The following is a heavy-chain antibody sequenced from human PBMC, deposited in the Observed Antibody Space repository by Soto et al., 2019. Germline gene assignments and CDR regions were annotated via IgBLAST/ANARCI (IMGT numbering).Heavy chain of an antibody. V-gene: IGHV3-30*18. J-gene: IGHJ4*02. CDR3: AKRGPLRFLEWETGPFDY. D-gene: IGHD3-3*01. CDR1: GFTFSSYG. Sequence: QVQLVESGGGVVQPGRSLRLSCAASGFTFSSYGMHWVRQAPGKGLEWVAVISYDGSNKYYAESVKGRFTISRDNSKNTLYLQMNSLRAEDTAVYYCAKRGPLRFLEWETGPFDYWGQGTLVTVSS. CDR2: ISYDGSNK.